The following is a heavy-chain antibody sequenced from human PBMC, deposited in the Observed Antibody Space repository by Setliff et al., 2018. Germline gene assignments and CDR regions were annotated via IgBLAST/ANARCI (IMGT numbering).Heavy chain of an antibody. CDR3: ASDIHNDYDYFDY. J-gene: IGHJ4*02. CDR2: VRSRKNNFAT. CDR1: GFTFSRSA. V-gene: IGHV3-73*01. D-gene: IGHD4-17*01. Sequence: GGSLRLSCAASGFTFSRSAIHWVRQASGKGLEWVGRVRSRKNNFATAYDASVKGRFIISRDDSKNTAYLQMNSLKTEDTAVYYCASDIHNDYDYFDYWGQGIQVTVSS.